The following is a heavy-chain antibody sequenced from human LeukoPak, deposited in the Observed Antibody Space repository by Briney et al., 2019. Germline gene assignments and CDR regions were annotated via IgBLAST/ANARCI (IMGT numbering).Heavy chain of an antibody. J-gene: IGHJ4*02. CDR2: ISYDGSNK. V-gene: IGHV3-30*04. Sequence: GGSLRLSCAASGFTFSSYAMHWVCQAPGKGLEWVAVISYDGSNKYYADSVKGRFTISRDNSKNTLYLQMNSLRAEDTAVYYCARGVATRGSLDYWGQGTLVTVSS. CDR1: GFTFSSYA. D-gene: IGHD5-12*01. CDR3: ARGVATRGSLDY.